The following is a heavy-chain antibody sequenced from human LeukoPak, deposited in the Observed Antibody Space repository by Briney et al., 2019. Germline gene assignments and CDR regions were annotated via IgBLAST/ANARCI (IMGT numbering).Heavy chain of an antibody. V-gene: IGHV3-11*04. CDR3: ASTLRFLELDAFDI. Sequence: GSLRLSCAASGFTSSDYYMSWIRQAPGKGLEGVSYISSSGSTIYYADSVKGRFTISRDNAKNSLYLQMNSLRAEDTAVYYCASTLRFLELDAFDIWGQGTMVTVSS. D-gene: IGHD3-3*01. CDR2: ISSSGSTI. J-gene: IGHJ3*02. CDR1: GFTSSDYY.